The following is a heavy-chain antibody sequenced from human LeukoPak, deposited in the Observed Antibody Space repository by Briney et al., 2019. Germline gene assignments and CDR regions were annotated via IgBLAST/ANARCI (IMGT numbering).Heavy chain of an antibody. J-gene: IGHJ4*02. V-gene: IGHV3-48*04. CDR2: ISSSSSTI. CDR1: GFTFSSHS. CDR3: ARDSTMVRGVFDY. Sequence: GGSLRLSCAASGFTFSSHSMDWVRQAPGKGLEWVSYISSSSSTIYYADSVKGRFTISRDNAKNSLYLQMNSLRAEDTAVYYCARDSTMVRGVFDYWGQGTLVTVSS. D-gene: IGHD3-10*01.